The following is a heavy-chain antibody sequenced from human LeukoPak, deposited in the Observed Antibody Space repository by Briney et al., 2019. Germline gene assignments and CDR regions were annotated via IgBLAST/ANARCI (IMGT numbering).Heavy chain of an antibody. CDR2: IRGSGDST. J-gene: IGHJ4*02. Sequence: PGGSLRLSCVASGFTFNIYAMTWVRQAPGKGLEWVSAIRGSGDSTYYADSVKGRFTISRDNTENSLFLQINSLRAEDTAVYYCAKDLGWLQFDYWGQGNLVTVSS. V-gene: IGHV3-23*01. CDR3: AKDLGWLQFDY. D-gene: IGHD5-24*01. CDR1: GFTFNIYA.